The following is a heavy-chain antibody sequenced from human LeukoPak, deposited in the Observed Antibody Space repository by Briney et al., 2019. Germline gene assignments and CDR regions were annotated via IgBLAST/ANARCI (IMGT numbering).Heavy chain of an antibody. D-gene: IGHD4-17*01. Sequence: GGSLRLSCVASGFTFSTYWMSWVRQAPGKGLEWVANIKQDGSESYYLDSVKGRFTISRGNAKNSLYLQMNSLRAEDTAVYYCAREEYGFWGQGTLVTVSS. J-gene: IGHJ4*02. CDR2: IKQDGSES. V-gene: IGHV3-7*01. CDR1: GFTFSTYW. CDR3: AREEYGF.